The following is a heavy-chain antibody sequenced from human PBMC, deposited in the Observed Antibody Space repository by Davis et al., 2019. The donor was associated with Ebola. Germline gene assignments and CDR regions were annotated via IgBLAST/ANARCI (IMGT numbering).Heavy chain of an antibody. Sequence: GGSLRLSCAASGFTFSSYGMHWIRQAPGKGLEWVGRIRSKANSYATAYAASVKGRFTISRDDSKNTAYLQMNSLKTEDTAVYYCTSQTTVTDYWGQGTLVTVSS. CDR3: TSQTTVTDY. CDR2: IRSKANSYAT. J-gene: IGHJ4*02. D-gene: IGHD4-17*01. CDR1: GFTFSSYG. V-gene: IGHV3-73*01.